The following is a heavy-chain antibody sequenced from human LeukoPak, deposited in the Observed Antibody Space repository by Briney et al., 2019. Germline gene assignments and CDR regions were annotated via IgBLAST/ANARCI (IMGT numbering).Heavy chain of an antibody. J-gene: IGHJ4*02. CDR3: ARGPLKMATIHFDY. D-gene: IGHD5-24*01. Sequence: GASVKVSCKASGYTFTSYGISWVRQAPGQGLEWMGWISAYNGNTNYAQKLQGRVTMTTDTSTSTAYMELSSLRSEDTAVYYCARGPLKMATIHFDYWGQGTLVTVSS. CDR2: ISAYNGNT. CDR1: GYTFTSYG. V-gene: IGHV1-18*01.